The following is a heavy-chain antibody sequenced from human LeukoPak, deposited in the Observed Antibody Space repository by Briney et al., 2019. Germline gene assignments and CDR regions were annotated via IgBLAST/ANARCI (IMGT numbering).Heavy chain of an antibody. CDR2: ISFNGNNK. D-gene: IGHD4-17*01. CDR1: GITFSSYA. CDR3: ARDFGDYVFDY. J-gene: IGHJ4*02. V-gene: IGHV3-30-3*01. Sequence: PGGSLRLSCAASGITFSSYAMHWVRQAPGKGLEWVAVISFNGNNKNYAGSVQGRFTISRDSSKNTLFLRMTSPKGEDTGVYYCARDFGDYVFDYWGQGTLVTVSS.